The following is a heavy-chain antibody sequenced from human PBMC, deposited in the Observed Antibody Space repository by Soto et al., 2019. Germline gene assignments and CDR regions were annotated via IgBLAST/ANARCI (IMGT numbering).Heavy chain of an antibody. CDR2: VYYTGST. V-gene: IGHV4-59*01. CDR3: ARGRTVRNYADDSSDYFYFFDC. Sequence: PSETLSLTCTVSGDSISTFYWGWMRQSPGKEREWIGYVYYTGSTNYNPSLKSRVTISVDRSKNQFSLKLTSANAADTAVYYCARGRTVRNYADDSSDYFYFFDCWGQGTQVTVSS. D-gene: IGHD3-22*01. CDR1: GDSISTFY. J-gene: IGHJ4*02.